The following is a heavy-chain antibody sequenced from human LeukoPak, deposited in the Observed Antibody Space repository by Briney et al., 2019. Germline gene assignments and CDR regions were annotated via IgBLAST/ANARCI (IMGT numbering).Heavy chain of an antibody. V-gene: IGHV3-21*01. CDR3: ARDRGAYCGGDCYLGFDY. D-gene: IGHD2-21*02. CDR1: GFTFSRYS. J-gene: IGHJ4*01. CDR2: ITGSSGYI. Sequence: PGRSLRLSCAAYGFTFSRYSVNWVRQAPGKGLVWVSSITGSSGYISDAGSVKGRFTISRDNAKQSLYLQMTSLTAEDTAVYYCARDRGAYCGGDCYLGFDYWGRGTLVTVPS.